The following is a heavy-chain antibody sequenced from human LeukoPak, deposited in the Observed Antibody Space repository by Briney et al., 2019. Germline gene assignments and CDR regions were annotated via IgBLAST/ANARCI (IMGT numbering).Heavy chain of an antibody. CDR1: GFTFSSYG. CDR3: ARDLRIVVVTAYNYYMDV. Sequence: GRSLRLSCAASGFTFSSYGMHWVRQAPGKGLEWVAVISYDGSNKNYADSVKGRFTISRDNAKNSLYLQMNSLRAEDTAVYYCARDLRIVVVTAYNYYMDVWGKGTTVTVSS. D-gene: IGHD2-21*02. J-gene: IGHJ6*03. CDR2: ISYDGSNK. V-gene: IGHV3-30*03.